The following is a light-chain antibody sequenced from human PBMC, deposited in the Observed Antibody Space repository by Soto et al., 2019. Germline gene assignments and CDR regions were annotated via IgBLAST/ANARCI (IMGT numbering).Light chain of an antibody. CDR1: QGIDSS. Sequence: AILLTQSPSSLSASVGDRVTITCRASQGIDSSFAWYQHNPGKAPKLLIYAASSLQSGVPSRFSGSGSGTDFTLSISSLQPEDFATYYCQQLHDYPITFGQGTRLEI. V-gene: IGKV1D-13*01. CDR2: AAS. J-gene: IGKJ5*01. CDR3: QQLHDYPIT.